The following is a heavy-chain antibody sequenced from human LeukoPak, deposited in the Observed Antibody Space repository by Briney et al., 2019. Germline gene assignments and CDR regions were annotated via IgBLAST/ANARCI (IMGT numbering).Heavy chain of an antibody. CDR3: AKSAGIAAAGPFDY. CDR1: GFTFSTYD. CDR2: TGSAGDT. D-gene: IGHD6-13*01. V-gene: IGHV3-13*01. J-gene: IGHJ4*02. Sequence: GGSLRLSCAASGFTFSTYDMHWVRQPPGKGLEWASATGSAGDTYSPGSVKGQFTISRENAKNSLSFQKNSLRAGDTAVYYCAKSAGIAAAGPFDYWGQGTLVTVSS.